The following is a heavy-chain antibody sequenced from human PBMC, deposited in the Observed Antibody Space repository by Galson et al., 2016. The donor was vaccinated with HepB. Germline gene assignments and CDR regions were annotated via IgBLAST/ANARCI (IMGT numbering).Heavy chain of an antibody. V-gene: IGHV3-23*01. Sequence: SLRLSCAVSGFTFSSYAMTWVRQAPGKGLEWVSGISGSGGETYYADSVKGRFTISRDNSKNTLNLQMSSLRGEDTAVYYCARVGCGTRCYYAMDVWGQGTTVTVSS. CDR2: ISGSGGET. D-gene: IGHD3-16*01. CDR3: ARVGCGTRCYYAMDV. CDR1: GFTFSSYA. J-gene: IGHJ6*02.